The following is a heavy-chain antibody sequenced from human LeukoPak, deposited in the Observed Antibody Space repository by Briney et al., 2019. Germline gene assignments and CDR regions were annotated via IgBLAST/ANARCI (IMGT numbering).Heavy chain of an antibody. Sequence: GASVKVSCKASGYTFTSYDINWVRQATGQGLEWMGWMNPNSGDTGYAQKFQGRVTMTRSTSISTAYTELSSLRPDDTAVYYCARGGVVVAASQFDYWGQGTLVTVSS. CDR3: ARGGVVVAASQFDY. V-gene: IGHV1-8*01. CDR2: MNPNSGDT. D-gene: IGHD2-15*01. CDR1: GYTFTSYD. J-gene: IGHJ4*02.